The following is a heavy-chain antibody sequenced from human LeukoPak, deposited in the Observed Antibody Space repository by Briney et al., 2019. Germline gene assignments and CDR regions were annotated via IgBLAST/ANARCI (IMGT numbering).Heavy chain of an antibody. Sequence: AASVKVSRKTSGYTFNIYYVQWVRQAPGQGLEWMGVIHPNDGGTTYAQKFQGRIIMTSDTSTSTIYMELSSLRSDDTAVYYCARGDIDHWGQGTLVTVSS. V-gene: IGHV1-46*02. CDR3: ARGDIDH. CDR2: IHPNDGGT. J-gene: IGHJ5*02. D-gene: IGHD2-15*01. CDR1: GYTFNIYY.